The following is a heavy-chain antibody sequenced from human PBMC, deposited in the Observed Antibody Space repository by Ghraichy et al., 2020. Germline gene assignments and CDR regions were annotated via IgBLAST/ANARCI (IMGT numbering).Heavy chain of an antibody. CDR3: ATDSFGWGHKYFDL. Sequence: ASVKVSCKVSVYTLTELSMHWVRQAPGKGLEWMGGFDPEDGETIYAQKFQGRVTMTEDTSTDTAYMELSSLRSEDTAVYYCATDSFGWGHKYFDLWGRGTLVTVSS. CDR2: FDPEDGET. V-gene: IGHV1-24*01. J-gene: IGHJ2*01. CDR1: VYTLTELS. D-gene: IGHD6-19*01.